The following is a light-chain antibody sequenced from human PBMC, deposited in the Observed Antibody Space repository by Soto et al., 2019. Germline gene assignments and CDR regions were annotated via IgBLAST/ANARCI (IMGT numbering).Light chain of an antibody. CDR2: GAS. CDR1: QSIGST. CDR3: QQYNNWPLT. Sequence: EIVMTQSPATLSVSPGERATLSCRASQSIGSTLARYQQKPGQAPRLLIYGASTRATGIPARFSGSGSGTEFTLTNSGLQSEDFAVYNGQQYNNWPLTFGGGTKLEIK. J-gene: IGKJ4*01. V-gene: IGKV3D-15*01.